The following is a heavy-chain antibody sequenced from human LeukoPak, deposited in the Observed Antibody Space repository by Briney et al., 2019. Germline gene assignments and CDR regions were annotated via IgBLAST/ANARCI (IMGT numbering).Heavy chain of an antibody. CDR2: ISYDGSNE. CDR1: GFTFTNYA. CDR3: AREQGFGDYRGPNDAFDV. V-gene: IGHV3-30-3*01. Sequence: GGSLRLSCAVSGFTFTNYAMHWVRQAPGKGLEWTAVISYDGSNEYYADSVKGRSSISRDNSKNTLYLQMNSLRAEHTAVYYCAREQGFGDYRGPNDAFDVWGQGTMVSVS. J-gene: IGHJ3*01. D-gene: IGHD4-17*01.